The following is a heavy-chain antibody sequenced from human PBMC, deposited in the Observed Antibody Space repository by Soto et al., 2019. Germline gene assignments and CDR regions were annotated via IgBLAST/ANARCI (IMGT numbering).Heavy chain of an antibody. CDR3: AREGQGATRRLRFDX. D-gene: IGHD1-26*01. CDR1: GYTFTSYA. V-gene: IGHV1-3*01. CDR2: IKAGNGNT. Sequence: ASVKVSCKASGYTFTSYAMHWVRQAPGQRLEWMGCIKAGNGNTKYSQKFQGRVTITRETSASTAYMELSSLRSEDTAVYYCAREGQGATRRLRFDXWGQGTLVTVSX. J-gene: IGHJ5*02.